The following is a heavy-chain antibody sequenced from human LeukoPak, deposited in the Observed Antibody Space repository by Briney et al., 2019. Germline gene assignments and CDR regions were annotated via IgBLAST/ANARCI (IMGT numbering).Heavy chain of an antibody. Sequence: GGSLRLSCAASGFTFSSYWMSWVRQAPGKGLEWVSGLSDSGNDTYYADSVKGRFTISRDNSKNTLYLQMNSLRAEDTAVYYCAKDWGLGYCSGGSCPLDAFDIWGQGTILTVSS. CDR3: AKDWGLGYCSGGSCPLDAFDI. J-gene: IGHJ3*02. V-gene: IGHV3-23*01. D-gene: IGHD2-15*01. CDR2: LSDSGNDT. CDR1: GFTFSSYW.